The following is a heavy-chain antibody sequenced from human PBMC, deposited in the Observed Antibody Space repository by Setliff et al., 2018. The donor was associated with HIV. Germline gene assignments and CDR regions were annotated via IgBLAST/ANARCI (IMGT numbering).Heavy chain of an antibody. J-gene: IGHJ6*03. CDR2: ISNSRTTT. D-gene: IGHD5-12*01. CDR1: GFTFSDYY. V-gene: IGHV3-11*04. CDR3: ARGGVATAYMDV. Sequence: GSLRLSCAASGFTFSDYYMTWIRQAPGKGLEWISYISNSRTTTSYADSVKGRFTISRDNAKNSLYLQMNSLKTEDTAVYYCARGGVATAYMDVWGKGTTVTVSS.